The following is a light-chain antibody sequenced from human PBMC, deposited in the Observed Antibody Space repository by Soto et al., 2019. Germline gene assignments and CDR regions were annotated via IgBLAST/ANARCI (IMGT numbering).Light chain of an antibody. CDR2: AAS. V-gene: IGKV1-39*01. CDR1: ETISHY. CDR3: QQLHSYPLT. Sequence: IHMTQSPSALSASVGDRVTISCRASETISHYLNWYQQKPGKAPKLLIYAASTLQSGVPSRFSGSGSGTDFTLTISSLQPEDFATYYCQQLHSYPLTFGGGTKVDIK. J-gene: IGKJ4*01.